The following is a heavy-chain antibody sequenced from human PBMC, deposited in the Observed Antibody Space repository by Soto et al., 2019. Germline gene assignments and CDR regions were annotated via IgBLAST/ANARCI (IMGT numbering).Heavy chain of an antibody. CDR3: ARHGLGSSWDDYYGMDAFDI. D-gene: IGHD6-13*01. V-gene: IGHV5-51*01. J-gene: IGHJ3*02. CDR2: IYPGDSDT. Sequence: GESLKISCKGSGYSFTSYWIGWVRQMPGKGLEWMGIIYPGDSDTRYSPSFQGQVTISADKSISTAYLQWSSLKASDTAMYYCARHGLGSSWDDYYGMDAFDIWGQGTMVTVSS. CDR1: GYSFTSYW.